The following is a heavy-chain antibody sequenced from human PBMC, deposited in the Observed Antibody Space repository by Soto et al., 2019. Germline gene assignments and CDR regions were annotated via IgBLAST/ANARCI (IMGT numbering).Heavy chain of an antibody. Sequence: ASVKVSCKASGYTFTGYYMHWVRQAPGQGLEWMGWINPNSGGTNYAQKFQGRVTMTRDTSISTAYMELSRLRSDDTAVYYCARAAYYYYSSGYLKGYFVLWGRGTMVTVSS. CDR1: GYTFTGYY. CDR2: INPNSGGT. V-gene: IGHV1-2*02. J-gene: IGHJ2*01. D-gene: IGHD3-22*01. CDR3: ARAAYYYYSSGYLKGYFVL.